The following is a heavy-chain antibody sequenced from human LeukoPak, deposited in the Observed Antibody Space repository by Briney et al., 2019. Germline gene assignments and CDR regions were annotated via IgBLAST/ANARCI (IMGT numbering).Heavy chain of an antibody. CDR3: AKDGKTRNWNYFQAKPVY. D-gene: IGHD1-7*01. J-gene: IGHJ4*02. V-gene: IGHV3-23*01. CDR2: ISGSGGNT. CDR1: GFTFSSYG. Sequence: GGSLRLSSAASGFTFSSYGMSWVRQAPGKGLEWVSAISGSGGNTYYADSVKGRFTISRDNSKNTLYLQMNSLRAEDTAVYYCAKDGKTRNWNYFQAKPVYWGQGTLVTVSS.